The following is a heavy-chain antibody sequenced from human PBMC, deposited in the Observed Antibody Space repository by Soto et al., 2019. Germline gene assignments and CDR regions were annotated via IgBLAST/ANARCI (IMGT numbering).Heavy chain of an antibody. CDR2: INSDGSST. D-gene: IGHD6-13*01. Sequence: GGSLRLSCAASGFTFSSYWMHWVRQAPGKVLVWVSRINSDGSSTSYADSVKGRFTISRDNAKNTLYLQMNSLRAEDTAVYYCARVEGSPPDYWGQGTLVTVSS. CDR3: ARVEGSPPDY. CDR1: GFTFSSYW. J-gene: IGHJ4*02. V-gene: IGHV3-74*01.